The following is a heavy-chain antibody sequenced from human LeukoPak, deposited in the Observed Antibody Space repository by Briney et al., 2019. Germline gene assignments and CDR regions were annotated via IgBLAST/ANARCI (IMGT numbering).Heavy chain of an antibody. V-gene: IGHV3-23*01. CDR3: AKRQQQLVHDYYFDY. J-gene: IGHJ4*02. D-gene: IGHD6-13*01. CDR1: GFTFRSYD. CDR2: VTGSGDRT. Sequence: GGSLRLSCAASGFTFRSYDMSWVRQAPGKGLEWVSDVTGSGDRTSYADSVKGRFTISRDNSKNTLYLQMNSLRAEDTAVYYCAKRQQQLVHDYYFDYWGQGTLVTVSS.